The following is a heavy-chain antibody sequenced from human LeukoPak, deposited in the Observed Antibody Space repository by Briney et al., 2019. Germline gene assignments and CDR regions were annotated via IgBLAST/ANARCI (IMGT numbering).Heavy chain of an antibody. V-gene: IGHV3-30-3*01. CDR3: ASLNFDY. J-gene: IGHJ4*02. CDR1: GFTFSSYA. CDR2: ISYDGSNK. Sequence: HPGGSLRLSCAASGFTFSSYAIYWVRQAPGKGLEWVAFISYDGSNKYYADSVKGRFTISRDNSKNTLYLQMNSLRAEDTAVYYCASLNFDYWGQGTLVTVSS.